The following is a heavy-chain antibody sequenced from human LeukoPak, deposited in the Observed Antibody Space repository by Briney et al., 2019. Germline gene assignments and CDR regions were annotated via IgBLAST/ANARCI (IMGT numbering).Heavy chain of an antibody. CDR2: INPSGGGT. J-gene: IGHJ4*02. Sequence: ASVKVSCKASGYTFTSYYMHWVRQAPGQGLEWMGIINPSGGGTSYAQKFQGRVTMTRDMSTSTVYMELSSLRSEDTAVYYCARFGDIVVVPAAIPFDYWGQGTLVTVSS. CDR3: ARFGDIVVVPAAIPFDY. V-gene: IGHV1-46*01. D-gene: IGHD2-2*02. CDR1: GYTFTSYY.